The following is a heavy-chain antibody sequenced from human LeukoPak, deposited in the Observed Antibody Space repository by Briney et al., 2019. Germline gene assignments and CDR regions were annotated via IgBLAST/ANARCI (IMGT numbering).Heavy chain of an antibody. V-gene: IGHV3-23*01. J-gene: IGHJ5*02. Sequence: GGSLRLSCAASGFTLSSYAMSWVRQSPGKGLEWVSAIKGRFTISRDNSKNTLYLQMNSLRAEDTAVYYCAKFAPTYYYGSGSYLFDPWGQGTLVTVSS. CDR2: I. D-gene: IGHD3-10*01. CDR1: GFTLSSYA. CDR3: AKFAPTYYYGSGSYLFDP.